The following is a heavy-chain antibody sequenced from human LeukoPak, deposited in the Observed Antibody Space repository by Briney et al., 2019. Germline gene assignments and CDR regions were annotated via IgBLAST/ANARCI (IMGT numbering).Heavy chain of an antibody. CDR3: ATAGPLTYDDGDAVFAFDV. J-gene: IGHJ3*01. D-gene: IGHD4-17*01. CDR1: GSTLNDIS. CDR2: FDPEHGET. V-gene: IGHV1-24*01. Sequence: ASVKVSCTVSGSTLNDISIHWVRQAPGKGLEWMGSFDPEHGETIHTQKFHGRVTMTEATFTDTSYMEMTSLTSEDTAVYFCATAGPLTYDDGDAVFAFDVWGQRKTVAVSS.